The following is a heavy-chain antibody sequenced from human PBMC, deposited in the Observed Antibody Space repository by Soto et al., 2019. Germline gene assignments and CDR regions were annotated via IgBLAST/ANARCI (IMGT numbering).Heavy chain of an antibody. CDR2: TSYDGSTT. J-gene: IGHJ4*02. CDR1: GFTFNNYG. Sequence: GGSLRLSCAASGFTFNNYGMHWVRQAPGKGLEWVAVTSYDGSTTYYADSVKGRFTISRDNSKNTLYLQMNSLRVKDTALYYCAKGGLLTIMYYFDYWGQGTPVTVSS. CDR3: AKGGLLTIMYYFDY. V-gene: IGHV3-30*18. D-gene: IGHD1-1*01.